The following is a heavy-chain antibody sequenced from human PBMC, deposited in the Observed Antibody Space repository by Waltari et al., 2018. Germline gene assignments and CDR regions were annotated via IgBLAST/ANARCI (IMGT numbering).Heavy chain of an antibody. J-gene: IGHJ4*02. CDR1: GYTFTGYY. CDR3: ARGGPMVATTPPRYFDY. V-gene: IGHV1-2*02. Sequence: QVQLVQSGAEVKKPGASVKVSCKASGYTFTGYYMHWVRQAPGQGLEWMGWSNPNSGGRNYAQKVEGRVTMTRDRSISTAYMGLGRLRSDDTAVYYCARGGPMVATTPPRYFDYWGQGTLVTVSS. CDR2: SNPNSGGR. D-gene: IGHD5-12*01.